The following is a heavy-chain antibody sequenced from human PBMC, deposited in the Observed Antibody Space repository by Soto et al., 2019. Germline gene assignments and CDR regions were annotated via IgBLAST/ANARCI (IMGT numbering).Heavy chain of an antibody. CDR3: AKDPNIVVVPAATGGMDV. Sequence: ASVKVSCKASGYTFTDYYMHWVRQAPGQGLEWMGWINPNSGGTNYAQKFQGRVTMTRVTSISTAYMELSSLRSDDTALYYCAKDPNIVVVPAATGGMDVWGQGTTVTVSS. V-gene: IGHV1-2*02. CDR1: GYTFTDYY. J-gene: IGHJ6*02. CDR2: INPNSGGT. D-gene: IGHD2-2*01.